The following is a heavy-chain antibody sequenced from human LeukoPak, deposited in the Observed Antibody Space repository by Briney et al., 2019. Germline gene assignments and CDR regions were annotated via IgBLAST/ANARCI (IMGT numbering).Heavy chain of an antibody. V-gene: IGHV1-18*01. CDR1: GYTFSSYG. Sequence: ASVKVSCKASGYTFSSYGIIWVRQAPAQGLEWMGWISTNNGDTKYAQKLQGRVTLTTDTSTSTVYMDLRSLTSDDTAVYYCAREGSYYNWFDPWGQGTLVTVSS. CDR3: AREGSYYNWFDP. D-gene: IGHD3-10*01. CDR2: ISTNNGDT. J-gene: IGHJ5*02.